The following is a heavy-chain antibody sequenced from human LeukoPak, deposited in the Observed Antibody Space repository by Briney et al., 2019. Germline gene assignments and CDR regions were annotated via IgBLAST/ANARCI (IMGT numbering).Heavy chain of an antibody. Sequence: SETLSLTCTVSGGSISSYYWSWIRQPAGKGLEWIGRIYTSGSTNYSPSLKSRVTMSVDTSKNQFSLKLSSVTAADTAVYYCARDSTDFWSGYYTSGYYFDYWGQGTLVTVSS. D-gene: IGHD3-3*01. CDR3: ARDSTDFWSGYYTSGYYFDY. CDR1: GGSISSYY. V-gene: IGHV4-4*07. CDR2: IYTSGST. J-gene: IGHJ4*02.